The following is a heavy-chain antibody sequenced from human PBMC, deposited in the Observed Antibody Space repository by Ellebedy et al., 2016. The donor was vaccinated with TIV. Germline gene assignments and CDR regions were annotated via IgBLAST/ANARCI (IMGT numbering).Heavy chain of an antibody. J-gene: IGHJ4*02. D-gene: IGHD2-15*01. V-gene: IGHV4-59*01. Sequence: SETLSLTXTVSGGSISSYYWSWIRQPPGKGLEWIGYIYYSGSTNYNPSLKSRVTISVDTSKNQFSLKLSSVTAADTAVYYCARDGGGSVYFDYWGQGTLVTVSS. CDR2: IYYSGST. CDR1: GGSISSYY. CDR3: ARDGGGSVYFDY.